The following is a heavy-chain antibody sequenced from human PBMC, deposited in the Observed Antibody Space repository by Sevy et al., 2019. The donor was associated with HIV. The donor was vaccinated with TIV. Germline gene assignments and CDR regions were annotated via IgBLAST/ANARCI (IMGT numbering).Heavy chain of an antibody. D-gene: IGHD6-13*01. CDR2: ISSSGSTI. J-gene: IGHJ4*02. V-gene: IGHV3-11*01. CDR3: AREGQQLAPFPFYFDY. CDR1: GFTFSDYY. Sequence: GGSLRLSCAASGFTFSDYYMNWIRQAPGKGLEWVSYISSSGSTIYYADSVKGRFTISRDNAKNSLYLQMSSLRAEDTAVYYCAREGQQLAPFPFYFDYWGQGTLVTVFS.